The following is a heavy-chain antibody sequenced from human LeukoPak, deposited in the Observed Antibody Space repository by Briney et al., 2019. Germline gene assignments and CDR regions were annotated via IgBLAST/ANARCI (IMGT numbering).Heavy chain of an antibody. J-gene: IGHJ4*02. CDR2: INTHSGGT. CDR3: AKLWSSPSSIDY. D-gene: IGHD3-16*01. Sequence: ASVKVSCKTSGYTFTDYYMHWVRQAPGQGLEWIGWINTHSGGTNYAQKSQGRVTMTRDTSISTAYMELSSLRSDDTAVYYCAKLWSSPSSIDYWGQGTLVTVSS. V-gene: IGHV1-2*02. CDR1: GYTFTDYY.